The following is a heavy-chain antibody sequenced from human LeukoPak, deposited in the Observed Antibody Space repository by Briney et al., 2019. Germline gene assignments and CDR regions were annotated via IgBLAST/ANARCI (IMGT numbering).Heavy chain of an antibody. CDR3: ARVEMATISLDY. CDR1: GGSISSGGYS. V-gene: IGHV4-30-2*01. CDR2: IYHSGST. D-gene: IGHD5-24*01. J-gene: IGHJ4*02. Sequence: SETLSLTCAVSGGSISSGGYSWSWIRQPPGKGLEWIGYIYHSGSTYYNPSLKSRVTISVHRSKNQFSLKLNSVTAADTAVYYCARVEMATISLDYWGQGTLVTVSS.